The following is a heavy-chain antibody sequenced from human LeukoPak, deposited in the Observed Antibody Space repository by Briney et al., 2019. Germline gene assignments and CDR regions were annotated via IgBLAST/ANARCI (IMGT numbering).Heavy chain of an antibody. CDR2: ISYDGSNK. D-gene: IGHD3-22*01. CDR3: ARVKYYYDSSPLDY. Sequence: GRSLRLSCAASGFTFSSYAMHWVRQAPGKGLEWVAVISYDGSNKYYADSVKGRFTISRDNSKNTLYLQMNSLRAEDTAVYYCARVKYYYDSSPLDYWGQGTLVTVSS. CDR1: GFTFSSYA. V-gene: IGHV3-30-3*01. J-gene: IGHJ4*02.